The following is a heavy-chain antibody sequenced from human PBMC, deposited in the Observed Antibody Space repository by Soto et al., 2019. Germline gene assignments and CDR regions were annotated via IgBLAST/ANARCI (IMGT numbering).Heavy chain of an antibody. D-gene: IGHD2-21*02. Sequence: QITLKESGPTLVKPTQTLTLTCTFSGFSLNTGGLGVGWIRQPPGKALEWLALIYWDHDKRYRPSLMSRLTITKDASKNQVVLSMTNMDPVDAATYYCVHTRCGGDCLQSYSSHYYYGMDVWGQGTTVTVSS. J-gene: IGHJ6*02. V-gene: IGHV2-5*02. CDR3: VHTRCGGDCLQSYSSHYYYGMDV. CDR1: GFSLNTGGLG. CDR2: IYWDHDK.